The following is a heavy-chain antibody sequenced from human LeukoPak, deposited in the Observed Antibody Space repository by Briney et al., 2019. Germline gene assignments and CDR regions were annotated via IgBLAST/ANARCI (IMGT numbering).Heavy chain of an antibody. Sequence: GGSLRLSCAASGFTFSSYAMHWVRQAPGKGLEWVAVMSYDGSNKYYADSVKGRFTISRDNSKNTLYLQMNSLRAEDTAVYYCARPLYCSSTSCLDYWGQGTLVTVSS. CDR1: GFTFSSYA. J-gene: IGHJ4*02. D-gene: IGHD2-2*01. CDR3: ARPLYCSSTSCLDY. V-gene: IGHV3-30-3*01. CDR2: MSYDGSNK.